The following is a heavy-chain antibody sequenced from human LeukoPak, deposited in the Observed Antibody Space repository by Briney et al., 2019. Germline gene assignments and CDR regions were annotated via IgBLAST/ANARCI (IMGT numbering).Heavy chain of an antibody. J-gene: IGHJ4*02. D-gene: IGHD3-10*01. V-gene: IGHV4-59*08. CDR1: DDPISGHR. CDR3: ARHGNDIGSGAQGLGYCFDH. Sequence: SEPLYLPCTAPDDPISGHRWAWFPQPPGKGPEWTGCTYSSVRTNHNPSLTSRLVLSTDTSKNQFSLKLSSVTAADSAIYYCARHGNDIGSGAQGLGYCFDHWGQGTLVTVSS. CDR2: TYSSVRT.